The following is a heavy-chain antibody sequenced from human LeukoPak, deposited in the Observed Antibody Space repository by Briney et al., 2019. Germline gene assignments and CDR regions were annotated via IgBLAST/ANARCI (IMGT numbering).Heavy chain of an antibody. CDR3: AKAYGTNGYFQLPIDF. V-gene: IGHV3-23*01. D-gene: IGHD2-8*01. J-gene: IGHJ4*02. Sequence: PGGSLRLSCAASGFTFSSYGMSWVRQAPGKGLEWVSAISGSGDSTYYADSVRGRFTISRDNSKNTLFLQMNILRAEDTAVYFCAKAYGTNGYFQLPIDFWGQGTLVTVSS. CDR2: ISGSGDST. CDR1: GFTFSSYG.